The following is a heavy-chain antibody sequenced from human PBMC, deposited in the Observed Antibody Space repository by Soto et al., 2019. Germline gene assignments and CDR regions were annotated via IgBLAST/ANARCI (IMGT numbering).Heavy chain of an antibody. J-gene: IGHJ2*01. CDR3: AREYSGYDRYWYFDL. V-gene: IGHV1-18*04. D-gene: IGHD5-12*01. CDR2: ISAYNGNT. CDR1: GYTFTSYG. Sequence: QVQLVQSGAEVKKPGASVKVSCKASGYTFTSYGISWVRQAPGQGLEWMGWISAYNGNTNYAQKLQGRVTMTKVTSTSTAYMELRSLRSDDTAVYYCAREYSGYDRYWYFDLWGRGTLVTVSS.